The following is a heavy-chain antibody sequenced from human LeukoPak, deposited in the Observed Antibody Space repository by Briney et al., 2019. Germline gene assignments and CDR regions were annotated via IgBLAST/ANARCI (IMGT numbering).Heavy chain of an antibody. J-gene: IGHJ4*02. CDR1: GFSFTSYW. CDR3: AKRVGYNLPTD. D-gene: IGHD5-24*01. Sequence: GESLKISCKGSGFSFTSYWISWVRQAPGKGLEWVSAISGSGGSTYYADSVKGRFTISRDNSKNTLYLQMNSLRAEDTAVYYCAKRVGYNLPTDWGQGTLVTVSS. CDR2: ISGSGGST. V-gene: IGHV3-23*01.